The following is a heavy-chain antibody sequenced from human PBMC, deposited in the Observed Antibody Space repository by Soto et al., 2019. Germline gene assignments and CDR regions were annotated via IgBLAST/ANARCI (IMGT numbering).Heavy chain of an antibody. CDR3: ASFAYYDYIWGSYLDY. D-gene: IGHD3-16*02. CDR1: GFTFSNYW. Sequence: GGSLRLSCAASGFTFSNYWMSWVRQAPGKGLEWEANIKQDGSEKYYVDSVKGRFTISRDNAKNSLFLQMKSLRAEDTAVYYCASFAYYDYIWGSYLDYWGQGTLVTVSS. CDR2: IKQDGSEK. V-gene: IGHV3-7*01. J-gene: IGHJ4*02.